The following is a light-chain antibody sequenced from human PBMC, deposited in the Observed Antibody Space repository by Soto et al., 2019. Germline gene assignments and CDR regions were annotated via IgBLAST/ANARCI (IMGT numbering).Light chain of an antibody. J-gene: IGKJ1*01. CDR3: QQCYSPPFT. V-gene: IGKV1-39*01. CDR1: QDISRY. Sequence: DIQMTQSPSSLSASVGDRVTITCRASQDISRYVNWYQQKPGKAPKVLIYGASTLQSGVPSRFSGSRSGTDFTLTISSLQPEDFATYYCQQCYSPPFTFGPGTKVEVK. CDR2: GAS.